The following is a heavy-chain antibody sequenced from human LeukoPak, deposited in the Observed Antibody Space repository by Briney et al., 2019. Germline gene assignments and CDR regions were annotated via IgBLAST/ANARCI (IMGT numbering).Heavy chain of an antibody. D-gene: IGHD6-19*01. CDR3: AKEEQWLAKMFDY. V-gene: IGHV3-30-3*01. J-gene: IGHJ4*02. CDR1: GFTFSSYA. Sequence: PGGSLRLSCAASGFTFSSYAMHWVRQAPGKGLEWVAVISYDGSNKYYADSVKGRFTISRDNSKNTLYLQMNSLRAEDTAVYYCAKEEQWLAKMFDYWGQGTLVTVSS. CDR2: ISYDGSNK.